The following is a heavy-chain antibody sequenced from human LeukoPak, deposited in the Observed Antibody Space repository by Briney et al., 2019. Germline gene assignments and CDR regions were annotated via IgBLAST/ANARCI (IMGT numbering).Heavy chain of an antibody. CDR2: IYSGGST. J-gene: IGHJ4*02. V-gene: IGHV3-53*01. D-gene: IGHD5-24*01. Sequence: GGSLRLSCVVSGFTVSTNFMSWVRQAPGERLEWVSVIYSGGSTYYADSVKGRFTISRDNSKNTLYLQMNSLRAEDTAVYYCARTRVDTTTIHYFDYWGQGTLVNVSS. CDR3: ARTRVDTTTIHYFDY. CDR1: GFTVSTNF.